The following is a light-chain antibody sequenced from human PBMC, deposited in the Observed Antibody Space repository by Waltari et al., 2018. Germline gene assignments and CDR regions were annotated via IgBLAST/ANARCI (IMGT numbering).Light chain of an antibody. V-gene: IGLV3-19*01. CDR1: SLRTFY. J-gene: IGLJ2*01. CDR3: NCRDSSGNVI. Sequence: SSELTQDPAVSVALGQTVRITCQGDSLRTFYASWYQQKPGQAPGLCIYAKDTRPSGIPGRFSGSISGNTASLTITGAQAEDEADYYCNCRDSSGNVIFGGGTKVTVL. CDR2: AKD.